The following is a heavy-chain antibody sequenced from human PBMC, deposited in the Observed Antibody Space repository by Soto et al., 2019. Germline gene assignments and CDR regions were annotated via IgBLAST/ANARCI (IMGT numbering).Heavy chain of an antibody. Sequence: GGSLRLSCTTSGFTFGDYAMSWFRQAPGKGLEWVGYVRSKAQGETTEYAASVKGRFTMSRDDSKSIAYLQMNSLKTEDTGVYYCNRDTGLRYHYHGLDVWGQGTKVTVSS. CDR2: VRSKAQGETT. CDR3: NRDTGLRYHYHGLDV. J-gene: IGHJ6*02. CDR1: GFTFGDYA. V-gene: IGHV3-49*03. D-gene: IGHD7-27*01.